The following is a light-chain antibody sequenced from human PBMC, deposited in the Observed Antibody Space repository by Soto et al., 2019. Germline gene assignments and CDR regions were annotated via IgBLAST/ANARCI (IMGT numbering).Light chain of an antibody. CDR3: QQYYNWPYT. CDR2: GAS. V-gene: IGKV3-15*01. J-gene: IGKJ2*01. CDR1: QSVSSN. Sequence: EIVMTQSPDTLSVSPGERATLSCRASQSVSSNLGWYQQKPGQAPRLLIFGASTRATGIPARFSGSGSGTEFTLTISSLQSEDFAVYHCQQYYNWPYTLGHGTTLEIK.